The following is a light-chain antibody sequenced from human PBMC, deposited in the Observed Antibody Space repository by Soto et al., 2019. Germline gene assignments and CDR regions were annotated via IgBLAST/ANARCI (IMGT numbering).Light chain of an antibody. V-gene: IGLV1-40*01. J-gene: IGLJ2*01. CDR2: GNS. CDR1: SSNIGAGYD. CDR3: QSYDSSLSVGV. Sequence: QAVVTQPPSVSGAPGQRVTISCTGSSSNIGAGYDVHWYQQLPGTAPKLLIYGNSNRPSGVPDRFSGSKSGTSASLAITGLQADDEADYYCQSYDSSLSVGVFGGGTKLTVL.